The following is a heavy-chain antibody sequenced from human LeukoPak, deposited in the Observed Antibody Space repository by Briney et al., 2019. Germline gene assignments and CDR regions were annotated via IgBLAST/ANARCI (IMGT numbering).Heavy chain of an antibody. CDR2: IYPGDSNT. Sequence: GESLKISCKGSGYNFSTYWLGCVRQMPGKGLEWMGSIYPGDSNTRYSPSFQGPVSISADKSNNTAYLQWSFLRASDSGVYFCARRARPDWFFDFWGRGTLVSVSS. CDR1: GYNFSTYW. V-gene: IGHV5-51*01. D-gene: IGHD6-6*01. CDR3: ARRARPDWFFDF. J-gene: IGHJ2*01.